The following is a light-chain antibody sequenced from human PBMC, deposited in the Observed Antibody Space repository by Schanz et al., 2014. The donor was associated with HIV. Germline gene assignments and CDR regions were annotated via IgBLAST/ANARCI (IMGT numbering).Light chain of an antibody. CDR2: GST. J-gene: IGLJ2*01. CDR1: RSNIGAGYD. Sequence: QSVLTQPPSVSAAPGQRVSISCTGSRSNIGAGYDVHWYQHLPGTAPKLLIYGSTNRPSGVPDRFSGSKSGTAASLAISGLQAEDEADYYCSSYANTDTVLFGGGTKLTVL. CDR3: SSYANTDTVL. V-gene: IGLV1-40*01.